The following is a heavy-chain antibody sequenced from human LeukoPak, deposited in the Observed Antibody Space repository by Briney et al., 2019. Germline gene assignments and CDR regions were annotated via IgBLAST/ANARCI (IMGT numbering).Heavy chain of an antibody. D-gene: IGHD6-13*01. V-gene: IGHV3-74*01. J-gene: IGHJ4*02. Sequence: GGSLRLSCAPSGFTFSTYWMYWVRQAPGKGLVWVSRIKSDGSTTRHADSVKGRFTISRDNAKNTLYLQMNSLRAEDTAVYYCARGIAAEESVAIDYWGQGTLVTVSS. CDR2: IKSDGSTT. CDR3: ARGIAAEESVAIDY. CDR1: GFTFSTYW.